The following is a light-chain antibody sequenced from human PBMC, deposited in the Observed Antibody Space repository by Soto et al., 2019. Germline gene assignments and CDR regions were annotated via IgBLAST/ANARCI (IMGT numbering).Light chain of an antibody. CDR2: DVT. J-gene: IGLJ3*02. CDR1: SSDVGGYDH. V-gene: IGLV2-14*03. Sequence: QSALTQPASVSGSPGQSITISCTGTSSDVGGYDHVSWYQQHPGKAHKLIIYDVTVRPSGISRRFSGSKSDNTASLAVSGLQPEDEADYYCSSYTNKDTLLFGGGTKLTVL. CDR3: SSYTNKDTLL.